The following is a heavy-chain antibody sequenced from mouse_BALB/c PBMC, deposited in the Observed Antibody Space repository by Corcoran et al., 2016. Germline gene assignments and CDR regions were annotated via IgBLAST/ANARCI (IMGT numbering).Heavy chain of an antibody. J-gene: IGHJ1*01. CDR1: GYTFTSYV. V-gene: IGHV1S136*01. CDR3: AREGRRGYFDV. CDR2: INPYNDGT. Sequence: EVQLQQSGPELVKPGASVKMSCKASGYTFTSYVMHWVKQKPGQGLEWIGYINPYNDGTKYNEKFKGKATLTSDKSSSTAYMELSSLTSEDSAVYSWAREGRRGYFDVWGAGTTVTVSS.